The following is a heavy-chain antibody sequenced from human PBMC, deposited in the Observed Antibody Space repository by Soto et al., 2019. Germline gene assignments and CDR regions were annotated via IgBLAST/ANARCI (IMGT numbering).Heavy chain of an antibody. J-gene: IGHJ6*02. Sequence: QVQLVESGGGVVQPGRSLRLSCAASGFTFSSYGMHWVRQAPGKGLEWVAVIWYDGSNKYYADSVKGRFTISRDNSKNTLYLQMNSLRAEDTAVYYCAREVEQWLVQGPDYYYGMDVWGQGTMVTVSS. D-gene: IGHD6-19*01. CDR3: AREVEQWLVQGPDYYYGMDV. CDR2: IWYDGSNK. CDR1: GFTFSSYG. V-gene: IGHV3-33*01.